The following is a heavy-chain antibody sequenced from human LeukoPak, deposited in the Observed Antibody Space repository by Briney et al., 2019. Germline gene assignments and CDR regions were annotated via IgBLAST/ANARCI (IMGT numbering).Heavy chain of an antibody. V-gene: IGHV4-59*11. Sequence: SETLSLTCTVSGGSISSHYWGWIRQPPGKGLEWIGYIYYSGSTNYNPSLKSRVTISVDTSKNHFSLKLSSVTAADTAVYYCARDPSGGYSSSSYFDYWGQGTLVTVSS. CDR1: GGSISSHY. CDR3: ARDPSGGYSSSSYFDY. D-gene: IGHD6-6*01. J-gene: IGHJ4*02. CDR2: IYYSGST.